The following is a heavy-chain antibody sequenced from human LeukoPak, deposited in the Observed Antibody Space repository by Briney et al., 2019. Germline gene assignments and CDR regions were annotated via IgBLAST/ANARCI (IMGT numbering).Heavy chain of an antibody. J-gene: IGHJ4*02. CDR3: ARETSLMGYSGGLGFNY. CDR2: IYYSGST. D-gene: IGHD5-12*01. V-gene: IGHV4-39*07. Sequence: SETLSLTCTVSGGSIRNSFYYWGWIRQPPGKGLEWIGSIYYSGSTYDNPSLKSRVTISVDTSKNQFSLKLTSVTAADTAVYYCARETSLMGYSGGLGFNYWGQGTLVTVAS. CDR1: GGSIRNSFYY.